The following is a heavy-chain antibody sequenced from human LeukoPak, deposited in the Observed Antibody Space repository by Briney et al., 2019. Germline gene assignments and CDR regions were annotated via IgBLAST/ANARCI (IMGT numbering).Heavy chain of an antibody. J-gene: IGHJ4*02. CDR3: VRGGFSLDY. CDR1: GFTLSSYS. Sequence: GGSLRLSCAASGFTLSSYSMSWVRQAPGKGLEWVANINEDGGEKYYVDSVKGRIIISRDNARNSLYLQMNSPRAEDTAVYYCVRGGFSLDYWGQGTLVTVSS. V-gene: IGHV3-7*01. CDR2: INEDGGEK. D-gene: IGHD3-10*01.